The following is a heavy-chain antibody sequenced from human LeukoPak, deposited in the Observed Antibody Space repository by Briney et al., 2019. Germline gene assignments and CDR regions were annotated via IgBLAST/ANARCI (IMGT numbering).Heavy chain of an antibody. CDR1: GFTFSSYG. CDR3: AKAAIRYTTRWNNFDY. D-gene: IGHD2-2*02. CDR2: ISWDGGNI. Sequence: GGSLRLSCAASGFTFSSYGMSWVRQAPGKGLEWVSLISWDGGNIYYADSMKGRFTISRDNSKNSLYLQMNSLRAEDSAFYYCAKAAIRYTTRWNNFDYWGQGTLVTVSS. J-gene: IGHJ4*02. V-gene: IGHV3-43D*03.